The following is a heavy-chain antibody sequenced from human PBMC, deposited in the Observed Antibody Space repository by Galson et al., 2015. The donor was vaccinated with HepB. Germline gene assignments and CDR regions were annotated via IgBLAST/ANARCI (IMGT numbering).Heavy chain of an antibody. D-gene: IGHD1-1*01. V-gene: IGHV3-30*02. CDR3: AKDFPGIQLREDYFDY. Sequence: SLRLSCAASGFTFSSYGMHWVRQAPGKGLEWVAFIRYDGSNKYYADSVKGRFTISRDNSKNTLYLQMNSLRAEDTAVYYCAKDFPGIQLREDYFDYWGQGTLVTVSS. J-gene: IGHJ4*02. CDR2: IRYDGSNK. CDR1: GFTFSSYG.